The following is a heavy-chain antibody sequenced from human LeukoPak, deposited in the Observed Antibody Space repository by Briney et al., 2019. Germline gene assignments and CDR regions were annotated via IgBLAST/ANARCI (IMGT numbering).Heavy chain of an antibody. D-gene: IGHD6-13*01. CDR1: GGSISSGGYY. V-gene: IGHV4-30-2*01. Sequence: SETLSLTCTVSGGSISSGGYYWSWIRQPPGKGLEWIGYIYHSGSTYYNPSLKSRVTISVDRSKNQFSLKLSSVTAADTAVYYCASGHGSSPTPYYMDVWGKGTTVTVSS. J-gene: IGHJ6*03. CDR3: ASGHGSSPTPYYMDV. CDR2: IYHSGST.